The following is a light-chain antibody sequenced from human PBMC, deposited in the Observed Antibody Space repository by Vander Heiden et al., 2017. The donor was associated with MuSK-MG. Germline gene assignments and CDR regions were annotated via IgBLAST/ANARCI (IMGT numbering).Light chain of an antibody. CDR3: QQCASRPPS. J-gene: IGKJ4*01. CDR2: GAS. Sequence: EVVFTQSPRTLSSSPGETATLSLRASQHVGDCLAWYNQKPGQAPRLLISGASKRAPDIPGRFSGSGSGTDFTLTIRNLESEDFALYFCQQCASRPPSFGGGTNVDSK. V-gene: IGKV3-11*01. CDR1: QHVGDC.